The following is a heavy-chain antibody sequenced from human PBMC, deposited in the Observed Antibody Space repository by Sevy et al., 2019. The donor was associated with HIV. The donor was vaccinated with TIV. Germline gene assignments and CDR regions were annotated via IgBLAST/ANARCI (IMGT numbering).Heavy chain of an antibody. Sequence: GGSLRLSCTTSGFTFGDFAMSWFRQAPGKGLEWVGFIRAEAYGGTPEHAASGKGRFTISRGNSKNITYLQRDSLETEGIAVYSCTRGWIAVTRSGVNWLDPWGQGTQVTVSS. CDR1: GFTFGDFA. CDR3: TRGWIAVTRSGVNWLDP. J-gene: IGHJ5*02. D-gene: IGHD6-19*01. V-gene: IGHV3-49*03. CDR2: IRAEAYGGTP.